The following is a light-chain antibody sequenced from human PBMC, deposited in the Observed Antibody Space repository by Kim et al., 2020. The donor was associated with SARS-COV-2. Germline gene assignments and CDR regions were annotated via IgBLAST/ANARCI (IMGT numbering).Light chain of an antibody. CDR3: QVWNSGVV. CDR2: HGT. V-gene: IGLV3-21*04. J-gene: IGLJ2*01. CDR1: TLAAFS. Sequence: SVAPGKTARITCGGDTLAAFSVQWYQQKAGQAPIVVISHGTDRPSGIPGRFSGSTSGNTATLTISRVEAGDEADYYCQVWNSGVVFGGGTKLTVL.